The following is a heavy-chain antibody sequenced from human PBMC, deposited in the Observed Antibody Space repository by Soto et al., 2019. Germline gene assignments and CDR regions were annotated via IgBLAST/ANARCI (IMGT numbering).Heavy chain of an antibody. CDR3: AKSILLWFGELSGGIAFDI. V-gene: IGHV3-23*01. D-gene: IGHD3-10*01. Sequence: TGGSLRLSCAASGFTFSSYAMSWVRQAPGKGLEWVSAISGSGGSTYYADSVKGRFTISRDNSKNTLYLQMNSLRAEDTAVYYCAKSILLWFGELSGGIAFDIWGQGTMVTVSS. J-gene: IGHJ3*02. CDR2: ISGSGGST. CDR1: GFTFSSYA.